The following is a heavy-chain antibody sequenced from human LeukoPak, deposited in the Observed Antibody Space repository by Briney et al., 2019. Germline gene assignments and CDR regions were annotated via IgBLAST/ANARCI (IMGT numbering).Heavy chain of an antibody. CDR1: GFTFRSYG. CDR3: ARDHVVRGVYFDY. D-gene: IGHD3-10*01. Sequence: GGSLRLSCAASGFTFRSYGMHWVRQAPGKGLEWVSYISSSGTSIYYADSVKGRFTMSRDTAKNSLYLQMNSLRAEDTAVYYCARDHVVRGVYFDYWGQGTLVTVSS. CDR2: ISSSGTSI. V-gene: IGHV3-48*04. J-gene: IGHJ4*02.